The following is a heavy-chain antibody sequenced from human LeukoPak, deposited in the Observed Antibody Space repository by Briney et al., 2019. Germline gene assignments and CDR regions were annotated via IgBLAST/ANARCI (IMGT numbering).Heavy chain of an antibody. CDR1: GFTVSSDY. Sequence: GGSLRLSCAASGFTVSSDYMSWVRQAPGKGPEWVSTIYSGGTTYYADSVKGRFTISRDHSKNTVYLQMSSLRAEDTAVYYCARTHGGAGSPNNFDYWGQGTLVTVSS. CDR2: IYSGGTT. CDR3: ARTHGGAGSPNNFDY. J-gene: IGHJ4*02. D-gene: IGHD3-10*01. V-gene: IGHV3-53*01.